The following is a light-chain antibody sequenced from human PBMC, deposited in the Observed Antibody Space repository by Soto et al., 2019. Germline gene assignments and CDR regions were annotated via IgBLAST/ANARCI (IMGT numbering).Light chain of an antibody. CDR3: QQYNNWPWT. CDR1: QSVTRT. V-gene: IGKV3-15*01. CDR2: GAS. J-gene: IGKJ1*01. Sequence: EIVMSQSPATLSVSPGEGATLSCRASQSVTRTLAWYQQKPGQAPRLLIYGASTRATGIPARFSGSGSGTEFTLTISSLQSEDFAVYYCQQYNNWPWTFGQGTKVDIK.